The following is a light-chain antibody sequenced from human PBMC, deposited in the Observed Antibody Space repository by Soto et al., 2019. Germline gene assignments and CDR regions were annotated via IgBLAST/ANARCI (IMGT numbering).Light chain of an antibody. CDR1: SSDVGAYRY. CDR2: DVN. Sequence: QSALTQPRSVSGSPGQSVTIPCTGTSSDVGAYRYVSWYQQHPGKAPKLMIFDVNKRPSGVADRFSGSKSGNTASLTISGLQADDEAKYYCYSYAGSYNVIFGGGTKLTVL. J-gene: IGLJ2*01. CDR3: YSYAGSYNVI. V-gene: IGLV2-11*01.